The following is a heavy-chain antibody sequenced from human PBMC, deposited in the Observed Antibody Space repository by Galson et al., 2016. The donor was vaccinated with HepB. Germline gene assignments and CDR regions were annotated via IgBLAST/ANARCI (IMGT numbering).Heavy chain of an antibody. V-gene: IGHV3-23*01. J-gene: IGHJ4*02. CDR2: ITGTGAFT. D-gene: IGHD1-14*01. Sequence: SLRLSCAVSGFTFDDYAMSWVRQAPGQGLEWVSSITGTGAFTYYPVSVKGRFAISRDNSKNTVYLQMNNLRVEDTAVYYCAKVAEGRFWAEYYFVSWGQGTLVTVSS. CDR3: AKVAEGRFWAEYYFVS. CDR1: GFTFDDYA.